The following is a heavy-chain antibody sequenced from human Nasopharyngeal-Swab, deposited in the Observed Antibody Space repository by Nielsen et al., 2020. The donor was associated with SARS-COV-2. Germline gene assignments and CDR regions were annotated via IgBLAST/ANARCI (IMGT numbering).Heavy chain of an antibody. J-gene: IGHJ6*03. CDR3: ARGQDAYYYMDV. D-gene: IGHD2-15*01. V-gene: IGHV4-34*01. CDR2: INDRGSG. Sequence: SETLSLTGVFFGGTLHGFHWKWIRQTPGKGLEWIGEINDRGSGNYNPSLRSRVTISASTSNIQFSLKLNSVTAADTAVYYCARGQDAYYYMDVWGAGTTVTVSS. CDR1: GGTLHGFH.